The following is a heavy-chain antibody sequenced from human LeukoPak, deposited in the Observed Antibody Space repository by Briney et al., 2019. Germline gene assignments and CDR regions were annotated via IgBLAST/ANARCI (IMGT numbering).Heavy chain of an antibody. J-gene: IGHJ3*01. Sequence: PGGSLRLSCAASGFTFDDYGMSWVRQAPGKGLEWVSGINWNGGSTGYADSVKGRFTISRDNAKNSLYLQMNSLRAEDTAVYYCARDHYYDSSGYIPAGDAFDFWGQGTKVTVSS. D-gene: IGHD3-22*01. V-gene: IGHV3-20*04. CDR2: INWNGGST. CDR3: ARDHYYDSSGYIPAGDAFDF. CDR1: GFTFDDYG.